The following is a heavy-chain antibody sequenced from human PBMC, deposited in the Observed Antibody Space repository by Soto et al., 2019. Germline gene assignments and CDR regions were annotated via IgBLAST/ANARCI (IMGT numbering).Heavy chain of an antibody. CDR2: IIPFLAKT. CDR1: GSTFSSYT. CDR3: VRDQGV. V-gene: IGHV1-69*08. J-gene: IGHJ6*02. Sequence: QVQLVQSGAEVKKPGSSVKVSCKASGSTFSSYTVSWVPQAPGQGLGWMGRIIPFLAKTNYAQKFQGRVTITADKSTSTVYMELTSLRCDDTAVYYCVRDQGVWGQGTTVSVSS.